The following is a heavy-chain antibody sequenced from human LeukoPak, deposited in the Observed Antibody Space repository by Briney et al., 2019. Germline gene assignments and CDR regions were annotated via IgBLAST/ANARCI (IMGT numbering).Heavy chain of an antibody. J-gene: IGHJ4*02. CDR2: ISNNGGYT. CDR1: GFTFSSSA. Sequence: GGSLRLSCAASGFTFSSSAMSWVRQAPGKGLEWVSAISNNGGYTYYADSVQGRFTISRDNSKSTLCLQMNSLRAEDTAVYYCAKQLGYCSDGSCYFPYWGQGTLVTASS. V-gene: IGHV3-23*01. D-gene: IGHD2-15*01. CDR3: AKQLGYCSDGSCYFPY.